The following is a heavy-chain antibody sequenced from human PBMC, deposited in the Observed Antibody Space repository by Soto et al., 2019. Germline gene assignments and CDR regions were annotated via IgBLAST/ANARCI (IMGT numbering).Heavy chain of an antibody. CDR3: ARAPRITIFGVVDDAFDI. CDR1: GFTFSSYA. D-gene: IGHD3-3*01. J-gene: IGHJ3*02. V-gene: IGHV3-30-3*01. CDR2: ISYDGSNK. Sequence: GSLRLSCAASGFTFSSYAMHWVRQAPGKGLEWVAVISYDGSNKYYADSVKGRFTISRDNSKNTLYLQMNSLRAEDTAVYYCARAPRITIFGVVDDAFDIWGQGTMVTVSS.